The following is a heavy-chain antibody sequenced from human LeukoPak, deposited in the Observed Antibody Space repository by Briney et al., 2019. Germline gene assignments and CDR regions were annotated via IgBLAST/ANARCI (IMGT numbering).Heavy chain of an antibody. CDR1: GFTFSSYW. V-gene: IGHV3-7*03. J-gene: IGHJ4*01. CDR3: AKGIYSSGWSYFDY. D-gene: IGHD6-19*01. Sequence: SGGSLRLSCAASGFTFSSYWMSWVRQAPGKGLEWVANIKQDGSEKYYVDSVKGRFTISRDNSKNTLYLQMNSLRAEDTAVYYCAKGIYSSGWSYFDYWGHGTLVTVSS. CDR2: IKQDGSEK.